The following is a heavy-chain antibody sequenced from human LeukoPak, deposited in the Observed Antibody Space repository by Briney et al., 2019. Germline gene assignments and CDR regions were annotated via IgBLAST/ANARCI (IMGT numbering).Heavy chain of an antibody. CDR3: ARLVLSDPRLIAARYFDH. CDR1: GGSISSSSYY. J-gene: IGHJ4*02. D-gene: IGHD6-6*01. Sequence: SETLSLTCTVSGGSISSSSYYWGWIRQPPGKGLEWIGSIYYSGSTYYNPSLKSRVTISVDTSKNQLSLKLSSVTAADTHVPFWARLVLSDPRLIAARYFDHWGQGTLVTVSS. V-gene: IGHV4-39*01. CDR2: IYYSGST.